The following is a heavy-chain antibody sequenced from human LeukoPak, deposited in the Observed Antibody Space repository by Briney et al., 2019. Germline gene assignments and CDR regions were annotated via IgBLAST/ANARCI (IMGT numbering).Heavy chain of an antibody. CDR3: ARSMEQWLVRGTQTFFDY. D-gene: IGHD6-19*01. CDR2: IIPIFGTA. J-gene: IGHJ4*02. CDR1: GGTFISYA. V-gene: IGHV1-69*13. Sequence: ASVKVSCKASGGTFISYAISWVRQAPGQGLGWMGGIIPIFGTANYAQKFQGRVTITADESTSTAYMELSSLRSEDTAVYYCARSMEQWLVRGTQTFFDYWGQGTLVTVSS.